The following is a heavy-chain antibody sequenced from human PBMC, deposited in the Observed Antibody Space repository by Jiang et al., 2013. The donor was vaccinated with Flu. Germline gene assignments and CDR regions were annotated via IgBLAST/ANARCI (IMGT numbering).Heavy chain of an antibody. Sequence: PGLVKPSETLALTCTVSGGSISSSHYLWGWIRQPPGKGLEWIGSIYYSGRTYYNPSLKSRVTMSVDTSKNQFSLKLSSVTAADTAVYYCARLDYGDGYYYYGMDVWGQGTTVTVSS. V-gene: IGHV4-39*01. J-gene: IGHJ6*02. CDR2: IYYSGRT. CDR3: ARLDYGDGYYYYGMDV. D-gene: IGHD4-17*01. CDR1: GGSISSSHYL.